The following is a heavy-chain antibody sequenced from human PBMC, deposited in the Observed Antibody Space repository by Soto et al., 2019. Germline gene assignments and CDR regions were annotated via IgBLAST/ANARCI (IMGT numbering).Heavy chain of an antibody. J-gene: IGHJ6*02. CDR3: AREYYYDPYYYYGMDV. Sequence: GASVKVSCKASGYTFTSYAMHWVRQAPGQRLEWMGWISAGNGNTKYSQKFQGRVTITRDTSASTAYMELSSLRSEDTAVYYCAREYYYDPYYYYGMDVWGQGTTVTVSS. CDR2: ISAGNGNT. V-gene: IGHV1-3*01. CDR1: GYTFTSYA. D-gene: IGHD3-22*01.